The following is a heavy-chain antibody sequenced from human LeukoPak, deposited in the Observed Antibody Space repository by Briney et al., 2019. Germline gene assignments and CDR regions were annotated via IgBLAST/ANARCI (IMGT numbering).Heavy chain of an antibody. CDR2: ISSSSYI. V-gene: IGHV3-21*01. D-gene: IGHD3-10*01. Sequence: SGGSLRLSCAASGFTFSSYSMDWVRQAPGKGLEWVSSISSSSYIYYADSVKGRFTISRDNAKNSLYLQMNSLRAEDTAVYYCARGGTMVRRNFDYWGQGTLVTVSS. J-gene: IGHJ4*02. CDR3: ARGGTMVRRNFDY. CDR1: GFTFSSYS.